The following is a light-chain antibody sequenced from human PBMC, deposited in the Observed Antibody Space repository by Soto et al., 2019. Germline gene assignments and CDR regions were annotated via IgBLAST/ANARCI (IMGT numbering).Light chain of an antibody. CDR2: DNT. Sequence: QSALTQPPSVSGAPGQRITISCTGSSPDIGAGYHVHWYQHLPGTAPKLLIYDNTNRPSGVPDRISASQSGASTSLAITGLRTDDDADYYCQSSDISISGSVFGGGTKVTVL. J-gene: IGLJ3*02. CDR3: QSSDISISGSV. V-gene: IGLV1-40*01. CDR1: SPDIGAGYH.